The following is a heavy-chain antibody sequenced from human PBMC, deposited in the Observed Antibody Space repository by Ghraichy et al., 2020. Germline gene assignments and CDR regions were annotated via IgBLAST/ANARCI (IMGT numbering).Heavy chain of an antibody. CDR1: GFTFSSYW. D-gene: IGHD6-19*01. CDR2: IKQDGSEK. CDR3: ASRPRGSSGSYFDY. J-gene: IGHJ4*02. V-gene: IGHV3-7*03. Sequence: GGSLRLSCAASGFTFSSYWMSWVRQAPGKGLEWVANIKQDGSEKYYVDSVKGRFTVSRDNAKNSLYLQMNSLRAEDTAMYYCASRPRGSSGSYFDYWGQGTLVTVSS.